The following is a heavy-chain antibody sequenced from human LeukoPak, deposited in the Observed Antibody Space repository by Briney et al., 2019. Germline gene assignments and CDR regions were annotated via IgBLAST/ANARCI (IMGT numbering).Heavy chain of an antibody. J-gene: IGHJ4*02. CDR3: ARQGTYSSAIGMGY. CDR1: GYTFNNHY. Sequence: ASVKVSCTASGYTFNNHYMYWVRQAPGQGLEWMGVINPSGGSTSYAQKFQGRVTMTRDTSTRTVYMEVNSLRSEDTAVYYCARQGTYSSAIGMGYWGQGTLVTVSS. D-gene: IGHD6-19*01. V-gene: IGHV1-46*02. CDR2: INPSGGST.